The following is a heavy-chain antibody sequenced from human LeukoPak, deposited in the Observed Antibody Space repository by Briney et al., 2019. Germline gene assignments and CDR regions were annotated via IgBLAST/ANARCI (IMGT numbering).Heavy chain of an antibody. CDR1: GYTFTGYY. V-gene: IGHV1-2*02. Sequence: GASVKVSCKASGYTFTGYYMHWVRQAPGQGLEWMGWINPNSGGTNYAQKFKGRVTMTADTSTSTAYMELRSLRSDDTAVYYCARDALAVAPLDYWGQGTLVTVSS. CDR2: INPNSGGT. J-gene: IGHJ4*02. CDR3: ARDALAVAPLDY. D-gene: IGHD6-19*01.